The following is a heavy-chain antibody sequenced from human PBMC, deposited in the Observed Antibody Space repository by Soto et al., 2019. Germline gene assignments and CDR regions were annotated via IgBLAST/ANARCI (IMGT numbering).Heavy chain of an antibody. CDR1: GGSISSYY. V-gene: IGHV4-59*08. D-gene: IGHD3-22*01. Sequence: SSETLSLTCTVSGGSISSYYWSWIRQPPGKGLEWIGYIYYSGSTNYNPSLKSRVTISVDTSKNQFSLKLSSVTAADTAVYYCASQGSYDSSGYPFDYWGQGTLVTVSS. CDR2: IYYSGST. J-gene: IGHJ4*02. CDR3: ASQGSYDSSGYPFDY.